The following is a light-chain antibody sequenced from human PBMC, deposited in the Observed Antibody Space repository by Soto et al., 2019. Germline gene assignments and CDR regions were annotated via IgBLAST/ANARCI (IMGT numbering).Light chain of an antibody. J-gene: IGKJ2*01. CDR2: GAS. CDR3: LQDYNYPHT. V-gene: IGKV1-6*01. Sequence: AIQMTQSPSSLSASVGDRVTITCQASQGIRSDLGWYQQKPGIAPKLLIYGASTLQSGVPSRFSGSGSGTDFTLTISSLQPEDFATYYCLQDYNYPHTFGQGTKLEIK. CDR1: QGIRSD.